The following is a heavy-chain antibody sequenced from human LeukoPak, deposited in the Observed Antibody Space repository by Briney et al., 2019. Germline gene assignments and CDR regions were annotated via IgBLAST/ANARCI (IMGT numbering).Heavy chain of an antibody. CDR3: ATVLWELRAFDY. Sequence: GASVKVSCKVSGYTLTELSMHWVRQAPGKGLEWMGGFDPEDGETIYAQKFQGRVTMTEDTSTDTAYMELSSLRSGDTAVYYCATVLWELRAFDYWGQGTLVTVSS. J-gene: IGHJ4*02. D-gene: IGHD1-26*01. CDR1: GYTLTELS. CDR2: FDPEDGET. V-gene: IGHV1-24*01.